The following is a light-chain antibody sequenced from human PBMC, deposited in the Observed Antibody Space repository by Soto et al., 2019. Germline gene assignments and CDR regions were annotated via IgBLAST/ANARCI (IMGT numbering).Light chain of an antibody. CDR3: MQSLQLPYT. Sequence: DIVLTQSPLSLSVTPGQPASISCKSSQSLLYIGVKTLLYWYLKKPGQPPQLLIYEVSNRFSGVPERFSGSGSGTDFTLKISRVEAEDVGVYYCMQSLQLPYTFGQGTRLEI. CDR2: EVS. V-gene: IGKV2D-29*01. J-gene: IGKJ2*01. CDR1: QSLLYIGVKTL.